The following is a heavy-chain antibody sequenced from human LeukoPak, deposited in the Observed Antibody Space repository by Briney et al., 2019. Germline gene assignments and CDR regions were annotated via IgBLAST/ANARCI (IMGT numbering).Heavy chain of an antibody. D-gene: IGHD2-2*02. V-gene: IGHV3-53*01. CDR2: IYRDGNT. Sequence: GGSLRLSCAASGLSLSGNYMTWVRQSPGKGLEWLSNIYRDGNTYYADSVNGRFSISRDDYKNTLYLEMNSLRAEDTALYYCARYTFRAVDIWGQGSMVTVSS. J-gene: IGHJ3*02. CDR1: GLSLSGNY. CDR3: ARYTFRAVDI.